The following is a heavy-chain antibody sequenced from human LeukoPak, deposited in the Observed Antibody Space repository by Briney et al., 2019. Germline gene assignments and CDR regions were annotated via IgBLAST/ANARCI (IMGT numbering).Heavy chain of an antibody. CDR1: GGSINRNGYY. CDR2: INHSGST. J-gene: IGHJ4*02. V-gene: IGHV4-39*07. Sequence: PSETLSLTCTVSGGSINRNGYYWGWIRQPPGKGLEWIGEINHSGSTNYNPSLKSRVTISVDTSKNQFSLKLSSVTAADTAVYYCARRGPYYYGSGLPFDYWGQGTLVTVSS. D-gene: IGHD3-10*01. CDR3: ARRGPYYYGSGLPFDY.